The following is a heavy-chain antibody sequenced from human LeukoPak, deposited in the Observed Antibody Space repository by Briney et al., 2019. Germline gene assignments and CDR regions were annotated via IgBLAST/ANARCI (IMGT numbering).Heavy chain of an antibody. D-gene: IGHD6-6*01. J-gene: IGHJ3*02. CDR1: GYTFTSYG. Sequence: ASVKVSCKASGYTFTSYGISWVRQAPGQGLEWMGWISAYNGNTNYAQKLQGRVTMTTDTSTSTAYVELRSLRSDDTAVYYCARVSLEYSSSSNAFDIWGQGTMVTVSS. CDR2: ISAYNGNT. CDR3: ARVSLEYSSSSNAFDI. V-gene: IGHV1-18*01.